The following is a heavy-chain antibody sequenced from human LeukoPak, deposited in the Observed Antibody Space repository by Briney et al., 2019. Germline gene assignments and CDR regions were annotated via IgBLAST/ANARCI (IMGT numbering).Heavy chain of an antibody. CDR1: GYTFTGYY. V-gene: IGHV1-2*02. D-gene: IGHD4-17*01. CDR2: MNPNSGGT. J-gene: IGHJ4*02. CDR3: ARVDPETVTTADY. Sequence: VASVKVSCKASGYTFTGYYMHWVRQAPGQGLEWMGWMNPNSGGTNSAQKFQGRVTMTRDTSISTAYMELSGLRSDDTAVYYCARVDPETVTTADYWGQGTLVTVSS.